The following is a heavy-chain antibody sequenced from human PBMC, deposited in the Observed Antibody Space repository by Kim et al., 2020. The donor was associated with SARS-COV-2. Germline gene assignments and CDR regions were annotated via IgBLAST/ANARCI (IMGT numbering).Heavy chain of an antibody. D-gene: IGHD1-7*01. J-gene: IGHJ4*02. CDR3: PLTITGTTYLFDY. V-gene: IGHV4-39*01. Sequence: NPSLKRRVTISVDTSKNQFSLKLSSVTAADTAVYYCPLTITGTTYLFDYWGQGTLVTVSS.